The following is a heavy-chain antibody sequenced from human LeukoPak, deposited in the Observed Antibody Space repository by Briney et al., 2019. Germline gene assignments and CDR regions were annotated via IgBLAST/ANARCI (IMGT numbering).Heavy chain of an antibody. CDR2: IYSGGST. J-gene: IGHJ3*02. CDR1: GFSVSSNY. Sequence: GGSLRLSCAASGFSVSSNYMSWVRQAPGKGLEWVSVIYSGGSTYYADSVKGRFTISRDNSKNTLYLQMNSLRAEDTAVYYCAKESIFGLPGAFDIWGQGTMVTVCS. CDR3: AKESIFGLPGAFDI. V-gene: IGHV3-53*01. D-gene: IGHD3/OR15-3a*01.